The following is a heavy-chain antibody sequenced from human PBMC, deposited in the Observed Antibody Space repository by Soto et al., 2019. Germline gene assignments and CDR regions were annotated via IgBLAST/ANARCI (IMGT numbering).Heavy chain of an antibody. V-gene: IGHV4-39*01. D-gene: IGHD1-20*01. J-gene: IGHJ4*02. CDR1: GAPISGSYYY. CDR2: VFYTGFT. Sequence: SETLSLTCAVSGAPISGSYYYWAWLRQSPGKGPEWIGSVFYTGFTSYNPSLESRVSVSVDTSKSQFSLKLSAVTAADTAVYYCATSQKGYNWNYFDHWGQGALVTVSS. CDR3: ATSQKGYNWNYFDH.